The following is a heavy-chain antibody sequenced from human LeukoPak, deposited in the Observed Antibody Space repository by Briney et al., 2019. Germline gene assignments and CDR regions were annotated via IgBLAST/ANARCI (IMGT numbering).Heavy chain of an antibody. D-gene: IGHD4-11*01. CDR3: AKDTRYSNYAGGSFDI. Sequence: GRSLRLSCAASGFTFDDYAMHWVRQAPGKGLEWGSGISWNSGGTGYADSVKGRVTISRDNAKNSLYLQMNSLRVEDTALYYCAKDTRYSNYAGGSFDIWGQGTMVTVSS. CDR2: ISWNSGGT. CDR1: GFTFDDYA. V-gene: IGHV3-9*01. J-gene: IGHJ3*02.